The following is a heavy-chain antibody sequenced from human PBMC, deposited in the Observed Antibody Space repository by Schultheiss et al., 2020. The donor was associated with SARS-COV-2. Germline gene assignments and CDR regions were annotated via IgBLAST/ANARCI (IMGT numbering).Heavy chain of an antibody. CDR2: IYYSGST. CDR1: GGSFSSYY. D-gene: IGHD3-16*02. J-gene: IGHJ4*02. Sequence: SQTLSLTCAVYGGSFSSYYWSWIRQPPGKGLEWIGYIYYSGSTNYNPSLKSRVTISVDTSKNQFSLKLSSVTAADTAVYYCARDVRLRLGELSYLFDYWGQGTLVTVSS. V-gene: IGHV4-59*12. CDR3: ARDVRLRLGELSYLFDY.